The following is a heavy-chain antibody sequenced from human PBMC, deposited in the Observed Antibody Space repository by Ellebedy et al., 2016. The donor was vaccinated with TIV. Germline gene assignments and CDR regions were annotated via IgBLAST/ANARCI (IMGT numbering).Heavy chain of an antibody. J-gene: IGHJ4*02. V-gene: IGHV3-23*01. CDR2: IGGSGDHA. Sequence: GGSLRLSXAGSGFSFSGNTLTWVRQTPRKGLEYVAAIGGSGDHAYYAGSVKGRFTISRDNSMNTVSLHMEGLRVDDSAIYYCAKEHDNGYSPLGNWGQGAQVTVSS. CDR3: AKEHDNGYSPLGN. D-gene: IGHD5-24*01. CDR1: GFSFSGNT.